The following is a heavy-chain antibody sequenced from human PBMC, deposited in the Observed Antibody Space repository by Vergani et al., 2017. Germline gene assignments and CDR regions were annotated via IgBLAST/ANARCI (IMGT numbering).Heavy chain of an antibody. D-gene: IGHD2-2*01. V-gene: IGHV1-69*01. CDR3: ARDSVRYCSSTSCGNWFDP. J-gene: IGHJ5*02. CDR1: GYTFTSYY. CDR2: IIPIFGTA. Sequence: QVQLVQSGAEVKKPGASVKVSCKASGYTFTSYYMHWMRQAPGQGLEWMGGIIPIFGTANYAQKFQGRVTITADESTSTAYMELSSLRSEDTAVYYCARDSVRYCSSTSCGNWFDPWGQGTLVTVSS.